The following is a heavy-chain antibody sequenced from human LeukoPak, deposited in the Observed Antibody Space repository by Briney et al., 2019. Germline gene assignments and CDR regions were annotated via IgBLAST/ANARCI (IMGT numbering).Heavy chain of an antibody. CDR2: ISGSGSST. Sequence: GGSLRLSCAASGFTFSSYTMSWVRQAPGKGLEWVSAISGSGSSTYYADSVKGRFTISRDSSKNTLYLQMNSLRAEDTAVYYCAKALGSGWYSFDYWGQGTLVTASS. J-gene: IGHJ4*02. D-gene: IGHD6-19*01. V-gene: IGHV3-23*01. CDR3: AKALGSGWYSFDY. CDR1: GFTFSSYT.